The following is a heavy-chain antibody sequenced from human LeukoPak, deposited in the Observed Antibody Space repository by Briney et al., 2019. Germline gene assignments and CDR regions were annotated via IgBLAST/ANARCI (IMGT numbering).Heavy chain of an antibody. Sequence: SVKVSCKASGSTFSRYAISWVRQAPGQGLEWMGGIIPMYGTANYAQRFQGRVTISADESTSTAYMELSSLRSDDTALYYCARSAGGVPXCGGDCYSPPSHYYYMDVWGTGTTVTXX. J-gene: IGHJ6*03. CDR3: ARSAGGVPXCGGDCYSPPSHYYYMDV. D-gene: IGHD2-21*01. CDR1: GSTFSRYA. CDR2: IIPMYGTA. V-gene: IGHV1-69*13.